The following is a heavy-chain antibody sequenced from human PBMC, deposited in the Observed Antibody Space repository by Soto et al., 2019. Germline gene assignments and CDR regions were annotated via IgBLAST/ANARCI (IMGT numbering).Heavy chain of an antibody. CDR1: GYSFTSYW. D-gene: IGHD3-22*01. CDR3: ASSYYYDSSGYYYVALPFDY. CDR2: IYPGDSDT. J-gene: IGHJ4*02. V-gene: IGHV5-51*01. Sequence: GESLKISCKGSGYSFTSYWIGWVRQMPGKGLEWMGIIYPGDSDTRYSPSFQGQVTISADKSISTAYLQWSSLKASDTAMYYCASSYYYDSSGYYYVALPFDYWGQGTLVTVSS.